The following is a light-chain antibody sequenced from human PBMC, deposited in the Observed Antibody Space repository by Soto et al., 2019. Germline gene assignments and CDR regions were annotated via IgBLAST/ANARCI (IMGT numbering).Light chain of an antibody. CDR1: QSVSNW. J-gene: IGKJ2*01. Sequence: DIQMTESPSTLSASVGDRVIITCRASQSVSNWLAWYQRRPGKAPNLLIYDASNLESGVPYRFSGSGSRTEFPLTISSLQPDDLATYFCQQYHSYPYTYGQGTKLEI. CDR2: DAS. V-gene: IGKV1-5*01. CDR3: QQYHSYPYT.